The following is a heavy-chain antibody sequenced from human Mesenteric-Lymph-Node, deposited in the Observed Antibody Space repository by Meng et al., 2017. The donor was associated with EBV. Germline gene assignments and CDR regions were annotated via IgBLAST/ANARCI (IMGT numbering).Heavy chain of an antibody. CDR2: IIPIFGTA. V-gene: IGHV1-69*01. J-gene: IGHJ5*02. CDR1: GGTFSSYA. D-gene: IGHD2-15*01. Sequence: QVQVVQSGAEVKEPGSSVKVYCKASGGTFSSYAISWVRQAPGQGLEWMGGIIPIFGTANYAQKFQGRVTITADESTSTAYMELSSLRSEDTAVYYCARRGLRCSGGSCYPFNWVDPWGQGTLVTVSS. CDR3: ARRGLRCSGGSCYPFNWVDP.